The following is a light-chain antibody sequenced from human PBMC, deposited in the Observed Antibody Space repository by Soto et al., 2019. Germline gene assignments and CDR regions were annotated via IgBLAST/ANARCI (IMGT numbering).Light chain of an antibody. Sequence: EIVLTQSPATLSLSPGERATLSFRASQSVSSYLAWFQQKPGQPPRLLIYDASNRATGIPARLSGSGSGTDFTLTISSLEPEDFAVYYCQQRYNWPYSFGQGTKLEIK. CDR1: QSVSSY. CDR3: QQRYNWPYS. V-gene: IGKV3-11*01. CDR2: DAS. J-gene: IGKJ2*01.